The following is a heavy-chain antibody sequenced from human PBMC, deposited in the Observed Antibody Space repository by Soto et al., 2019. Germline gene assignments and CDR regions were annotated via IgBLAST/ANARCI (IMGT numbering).Heavy chain of an antibody. CDR1: GDTFSNYA. Sequence: QVQLVQSGAEVKKPGSSVKVSCKTSGDTFSNYAITWVRQAPGQGLEWVGSINPFFGTSNYAQKFQVRLTTTGDESKRTSDTDLSSLRSEDTAMYYCARDVRMAAAKSKPAFDIWGSGTMVSGSS. J-gene: IGHJ3*02. D-gene: IGHD6-19*01. V-gene: IGHV1-69*15. CDR3: ARDVRMAAAKSKPAFDI. CDR2: INPFFGTS.